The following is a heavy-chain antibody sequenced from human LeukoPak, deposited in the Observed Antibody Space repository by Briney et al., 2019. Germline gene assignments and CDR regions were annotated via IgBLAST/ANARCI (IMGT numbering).Heavy chain of an antibody. CDR2: INPIFGTA. Sequence: ASVKVSCKASGGTFSSYAISWVRQTPGQGLEWMGGINPIFGTANYAQKFQGRVTITADESTSTAYMELSSLRSEDTAVYYCARGDTRGYSYGSPTAYDYWGQGTLVTVSS. V-gene: IGHV1-69*13. CDR3: ARGDTRGYSYGSPTAYDY. J-gene: IGHJ4*02. D-gene: IGHD5-18*01. CDR1: GGTFSSYA.